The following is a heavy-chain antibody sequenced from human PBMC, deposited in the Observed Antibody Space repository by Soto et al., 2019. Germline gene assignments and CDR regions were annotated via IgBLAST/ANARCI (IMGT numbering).Heavy chain of an antibody. V-gene: IGHV1-69*01. CDR3: ARKVRGTTVVTRRDYYGMDV. Sequence: QVQLVQSWAEVKKPGSSVKVSCKASGGTFSSYAISWVRQAPGQGLEWMGGIIPIFGTANYAQKFQGRVTITADESTSTAYMELSSLRSEDTAVYYCARKVRGTTVVTRRDYYGMDVWGQGTTVTVSS. CDR1: GGTFSSYA. D-gene: IGHD4-17*01. J-gene: IGHJ6*02. CDR2: IIPIFGTA.